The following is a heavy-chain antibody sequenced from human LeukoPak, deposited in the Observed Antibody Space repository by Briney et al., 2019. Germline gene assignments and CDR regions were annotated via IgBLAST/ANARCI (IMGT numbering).Heavy chain of an antibody. Sequence: ASVKVSCKASGYTFTSYAMNWVRQAPGQGLEWLGWISAYTGDTKYAQNLQGRVNMTTDTSTSTAYMELKSLRSDDTAVYYCARVGFSKFYHHMDVWGKGTTVTVSS. CDR2: ISAYTGDT. D-gene: IGHD4-11*01. CDR3: ARVGFSKFYHHMDV. J-gene: IGHJ6*03. V-gene: IGHV1-18*01. CDR1: GYTFTSYA.